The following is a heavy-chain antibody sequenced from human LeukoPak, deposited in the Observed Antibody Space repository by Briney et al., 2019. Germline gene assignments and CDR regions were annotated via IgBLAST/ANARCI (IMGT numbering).Heavy chain of an antibody. D-gene: IGHD3-9*01. Sequence: SETLSLTCAVYGGSFSGYYWSWIRQPPGKGLEWIGEIDHSGSTNYNPSLKSRVTISVDTSKNQFSLKLSSVTAADTAVYYCARASRYYDILTGYYKGYYYYMDVWGKGTTVTVSS. CDR1: GGSFSGYY. CDR2: IDHSGST. J-gene: IGHJ6*03. CDR3: ARASRYYDILTGYYKGYYYYMDV. V-gene: IGHV4-34*01.